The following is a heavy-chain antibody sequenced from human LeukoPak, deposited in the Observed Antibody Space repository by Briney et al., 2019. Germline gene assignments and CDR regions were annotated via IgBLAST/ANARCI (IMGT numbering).Heavy chain of an antibody. CDR1: GGTFSSYA. Sequence: ASVKVSCTASGGTFSSYAISWVRHAPGQGVEWVGWINPNSGGTNYAQKFQGRVTMTRHTSIRTAYMELSRLTSDDTAVYYCASLGGSYYYFHYWGQGTLVTVSS. CDR3: ASLGGSYYYFHY. J-gene: IGHJ4*02. D-gene: IGHD1-26*01. V-gene: IGHV1-2*02. CDR2: INPNSGGT.